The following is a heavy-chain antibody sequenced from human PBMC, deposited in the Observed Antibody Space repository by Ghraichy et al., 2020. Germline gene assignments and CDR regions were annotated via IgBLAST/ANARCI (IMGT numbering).Heavy chain of an antibody. J-gene: IGHJ4*02. V-gene: IGHV3-23*01. CDR2: ISGRSDRA. CDR3: AKELGDYCNGLGGN. Sequence: GASLRLSCAASGFTFSSYAMTWVRQAPGKGLEWVSAISGRSDRAFYADSVKGRFTISRDNSKNTLYLQIASLRADDTAIYYCAKELGDYCNGLGGNWGQGTLVTVSS. D-gene: IGHD2/OR15-2a*01. CDR1: GFTFSSYA.